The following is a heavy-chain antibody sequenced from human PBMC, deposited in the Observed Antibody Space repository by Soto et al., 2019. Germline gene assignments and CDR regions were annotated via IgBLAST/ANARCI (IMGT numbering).Heavy chain of an antibody. CDR3: ARDLGGYSGCSYRYNLFAS. D-gene: IGHD1-26*01. J-gene: IGHJ5*01. CDR2: IIPMYGTV. CDR1: GGTFSSYV. Sequence: AVKVSCKASGGTFSSYVISWVRQAPGQGPEWMGGIIPMYGTVNYAQKFQDRVTIIADTSTSTAYMELSSLRSEDTAVYYCARDLGGYSGCSYRYNLFASCGQGTLVTGSS. V-gene: IGHV1-69*06.